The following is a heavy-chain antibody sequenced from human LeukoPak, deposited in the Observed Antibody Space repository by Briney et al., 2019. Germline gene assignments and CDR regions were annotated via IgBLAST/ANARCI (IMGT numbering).Heavy chain of an antibody. J-gene: IGHJ4*02. CDR2: IIADNGNT. D-gene: IGHD3-9*01. CDR1: GYTFSSYG. V-gene: IGHV1-18*01. Sequence: VASVKVSCKASGYTFSSYGISWVRQAPGQGLEWMGWIIADNGNTNYAQKLQGRVTMTTDTSTSTAYMEMRSLRSDDTAVYYCARDGERSRLVSITYFDYWGQGTLVTVSS. CDR3: ARDGERSRLVSITYFDY.